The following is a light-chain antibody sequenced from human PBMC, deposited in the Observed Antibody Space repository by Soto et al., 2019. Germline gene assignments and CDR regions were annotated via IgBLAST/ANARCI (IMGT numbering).Light chain of an antibody. Sequence: QSALTQPPSASGSPGQSVTISCTGTSSDVGGYNYVSWYQQHPGKAPQVMIYEVTKPPAGVPDRFSGSKSGNTASLTGSGPQAEDESDYYCSADAGSALVFGTGTKLTVL. CDR3: SADAGSALV. J-gene: IGLJ1*01. CDR2: EVT. CDR1: SSDVGGYNY. V-gene: IGLV2-8*01.